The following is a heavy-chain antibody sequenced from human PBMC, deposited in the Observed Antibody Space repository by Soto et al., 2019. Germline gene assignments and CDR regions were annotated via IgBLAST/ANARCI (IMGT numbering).Heavy chain of an antibody. Sequence: EVQLVESGGGLVKPGGSLRLSCAASGFTFSSYNLNWVRQAPGEGLEWVSSISSGSTYKYYADSVKGRFTISRDNAKKSLYMQMNSLRAEDTAVYYCVRGPDPVDYWGQGTLVTVSS. CDR3: VRGPDPVDY. V-gene: IGHV3-21*01. J-gene: IGHJ4*02. CDR2: ISSGSTYK. CDR1: GFTFSSYN.